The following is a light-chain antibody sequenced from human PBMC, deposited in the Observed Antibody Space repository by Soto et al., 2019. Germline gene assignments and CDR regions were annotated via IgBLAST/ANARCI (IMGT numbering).Light chain of an antibody. J-gene: IGKJ2*01. V-gene: IGKV3-15*01. CDR2: DAS. CDR3: QQYNDWPRT. CDR1: QSVSTN. Sequence: ETVMTQSAAALSVSVGERVTLSCRASQSVSTNLAWYQQRTGQAPRLLIHDASTRATGVPDRISGSGSGTDFTLTISSLQSEDFAIYYCQQYNDWPRTFGQGTKLEIK.